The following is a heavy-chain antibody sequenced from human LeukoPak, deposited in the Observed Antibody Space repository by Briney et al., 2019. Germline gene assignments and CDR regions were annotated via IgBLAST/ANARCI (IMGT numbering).Heavy chain of an antibody. Sequence: GGSLRLSCAASGFTFSSYALYWVRQAPGKGLEWVSAISGSGDSTYYADSVKGRFTISRDNSRNTLYLQMNSLRAEDTAEYYCARRWMAAKAFDIWCQGTMVTVSS. CDR2: ISGSGDST. D-gene: IGHD2-15*01. CDR3: ARRWMAAKAFDI. CDR1: GFTFSSYA. V-gene: IGHV3-23*01. J-gene: IGHJ3*02.